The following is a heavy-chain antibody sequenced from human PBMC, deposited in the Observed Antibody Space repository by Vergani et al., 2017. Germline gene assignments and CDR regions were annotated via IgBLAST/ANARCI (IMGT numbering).Heavy chain of an antibody. CDR1: GYSIRHGYY. CDR2: IYHSGST. CDR3: PRQPQEGASGPPSVPT. J-gene: IGHJ4*02. D-gene: IGHD5-12*01. V-gene: IGHV4-38-2*01. Sequence: QVQLQESGPGLVEPSETLSLTCAVSGYSIRHGYYWGWIRQPPGKGREWIGSIYHSGSTHYNPSLKSRVTISVDTSKNDFSLKMTSVTAADTAVYYCPRQPQEGASGPPSVPTWGQG.